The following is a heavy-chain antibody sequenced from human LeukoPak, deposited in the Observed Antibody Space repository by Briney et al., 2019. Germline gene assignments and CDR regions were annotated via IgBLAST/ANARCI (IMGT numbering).Heavy chain of an antibody. CDR1: GFTFSSYW. Sequence: GGSLRVSCAASGFTFSSYWMHWVRQAPGKGLVWVSRINNDGVTTDYADSVKGRFTISRDNAKNTLYLQLNSLGAEDTAVYYCARVGGTYSYYYFDYWGQGALVTVSS. CDR2: INNDGVTT. V-gene: IGHV3-74*01. CDR3: ARVGGTYSYYYFDY. J-gene: IGHJ4*02. D-gene: IGHD1-26*01.